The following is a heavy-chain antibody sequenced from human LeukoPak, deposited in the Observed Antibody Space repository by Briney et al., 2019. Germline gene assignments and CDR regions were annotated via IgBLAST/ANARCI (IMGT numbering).Heavy chain of an antibody. CDR1: GGTFSSYA. CDR3: AREGGITGWFDP. CDR2: IIPIFGTA. V-gene: IGHV1-69*01. D-gene: IGHD1-20*01. J-gene: IGHJ5*02. Sequence: SVKVSCKASGGTFSSYAISWVRQAPGQGLEWMGGIIPIFGTANYAQKFQGRVTITADGSTSTAYMELSSLRSEDTAVYYCAREGGITGWFDPWGQGTLVTVSS.